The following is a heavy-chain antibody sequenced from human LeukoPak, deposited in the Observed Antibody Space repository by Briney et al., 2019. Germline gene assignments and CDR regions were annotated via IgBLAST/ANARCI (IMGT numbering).Heavy chain of an antibody. CDR1: GGSISNYY. CDR3: ARGMVGATRESDY. D-gene: IGHD1-26*01. CDR2: IHSSGST. J-gene: IGHJ4*02. Sequence: TTSETLSLTCTVSGGSISNYYWSWIRQPAGKGLEYVGRIHSSGSTNYNPSLRSRVTMSLDTSKNQFSLKLNSVTAADTAVYYCARGMVGATRESDYWGQGTLVTVSS. V-gene: IGHV4-4*07.